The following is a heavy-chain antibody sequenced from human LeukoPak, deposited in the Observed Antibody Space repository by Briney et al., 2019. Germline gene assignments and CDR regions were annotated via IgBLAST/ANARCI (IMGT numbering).Heavy chain of an antibody. D-gene: IGHD3-3*01. Sequence: PSETLSLTCTVSGHSICGYYWSWMWHPPGEGLEWIGYMYYSGSTNYNPSLKSRVAISINTSKNYISLRLSSVTAADTAVYLCARASDYGGYGGQETLVTVSS. CDR2: MYYSGST. CDR3: ARASDYGGY. CDR1: GHSICGYY. V-gene: IGHV4-59*08. J-gene: IGHJ4*02.